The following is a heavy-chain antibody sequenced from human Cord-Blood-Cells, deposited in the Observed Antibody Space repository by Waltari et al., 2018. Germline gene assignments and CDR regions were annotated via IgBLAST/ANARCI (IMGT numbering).Heavy chain of an antibody. D-gene: IGHD3-3*01. V-gene: IGHV4-39*01. CDR1: GGSISSSSYY. CDR2: IYYSGST. Sequence: QLQLQESGPGLVKPSETLSLTCTVSGGSISSSSYYWGWLRQPPGTGLEWIGSIYYSGSTYYNPSLKSRVTISVDTSKNQFSLKLSSVTAADTAVYYCARLGSDYDFWSGYYAFDIWGQGTMVTVSS. CDR3: ARLGSDYDFWSGYYAFDI. J-gene: IGHJ3*02.